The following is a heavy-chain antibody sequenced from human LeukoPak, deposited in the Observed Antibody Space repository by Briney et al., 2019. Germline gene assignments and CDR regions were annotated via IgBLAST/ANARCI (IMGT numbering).Heavy chain of an antibody. CDR3: ARSDSGWYDY. J-gene: IGHJ4*02. V-gene: IGHV4-38-2*02. CDR2: INHSGST. CDR1: GYSISSGYY. Sequence: SETLSLTCTVSGYSISSGYYWGWIRQPPGKGLEWIGEINHSGSTNYNPSLKSRVTISVDTSKNQFSLKLSSVTAADTAVYYCARSDSGWYDYWGQGTLVTVSS. D-gene: IGHD6-19*01.